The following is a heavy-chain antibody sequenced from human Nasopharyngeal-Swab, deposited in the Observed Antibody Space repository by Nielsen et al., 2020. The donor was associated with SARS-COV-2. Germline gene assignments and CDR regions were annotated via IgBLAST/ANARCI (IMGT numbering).Heavy chain of an antibody. V-gene: IGHV3-48*02. J-gene: IGHJ4*02. Sequence: GESLKISCAASGFTFSTYSMNWVRQAPGKGLEWVSYIHSSSSTMYYADSVKGRFTISRDNAKNSLYLQMNSLRDEDTAVYYCARDYCSSTSCYDYWGQGTLVTVSS. D-gene: IGHD2-2*01. CDR2: IHSSSSTM. CDR3: ARDYCSSTSCYDY. CDR1: GFTFSTYS.